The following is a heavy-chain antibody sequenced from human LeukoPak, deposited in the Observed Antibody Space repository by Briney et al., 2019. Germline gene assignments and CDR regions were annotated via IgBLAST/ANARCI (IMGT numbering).Heavy chain of an antibody. CDR2: IYSGGST. Sequence: GGSLRLSCAASGFTVSSNYMSWVRQAPGKGLEWVSVIYSGGSTYYADSVKGRFTISRDNSKNTLYLQMNSLRAEDTAVYYCARKHRGRGVNFNEYWGQGTLVNGSS. D-gene: IGHD3-10*01. V-gene: IGHV3-66*01. CDR3: ARKHRGRGVNFNEY. J-gene: IGHJ4*01. CDR1: GFTVSSNY.